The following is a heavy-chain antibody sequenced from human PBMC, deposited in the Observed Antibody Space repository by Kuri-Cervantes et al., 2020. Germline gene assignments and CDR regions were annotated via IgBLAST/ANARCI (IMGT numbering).Heavy chain of an antibody. V-gene: IGHV1-69*08. J-gene: IGHJ6*02. CDR1: GCTFTSYT. D-gene: IGHD4-17*01. Sequence: SVKVSCKASGCTFTSYTISWVRQAPGQGLEWMGRIIPILGTANYAQKFQGRVTITADESTSTAYMELSSLISEDTAVYYCASLFVSPLAYGDYGNYYGMDVWGQGTTVTVSS. CDR3: ASLFVSPLAYGDYGNYYGMDV. CDR2: IIPILGTA.